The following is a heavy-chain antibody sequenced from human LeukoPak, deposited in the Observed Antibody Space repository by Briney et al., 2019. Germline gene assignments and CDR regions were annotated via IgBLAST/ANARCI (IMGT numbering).Heavy chain of an antibody. J-gene: IGHJ4*02. D-gene: IGHD4-17*01. CDR3: ARDLSYGDHFDY. CDR2: INPNSGGT. CDR1: GYTFTGYY. V-gene: IGHV1-2*02. Sequence: ASVKVSCKASGYTFTGYYMHWVRQAPGQGLERMGWINPNSGGTNYAQKFQGRVTMTRDTSISTAYMELSRLRSDDTAVYYCARDLSYGDHFDYWGQGTLVTVSS.